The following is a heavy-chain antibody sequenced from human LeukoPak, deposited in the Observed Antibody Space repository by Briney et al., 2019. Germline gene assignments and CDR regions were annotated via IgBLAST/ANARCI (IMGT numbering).Heavy chain of an antibody. D-gene: IGHD3-10*01. V-gene: IGHV4-4*02. CDR1: GGSIISNNW. J-gene: IGHJ3*02. CDR2: IFHSGGT. CDR3: AREPLRTVHGVSDAFDI. Sequence: SETLSRTSGVSGGSIISNNWWSWVRQPPGKGLEWIGEIFHSGGTSYNPSLKSRVTISLDKSKNQFSLKLTSVTAADTAVYFCAREPLRTVHGVSDAFDISGQGTMVTVSS.